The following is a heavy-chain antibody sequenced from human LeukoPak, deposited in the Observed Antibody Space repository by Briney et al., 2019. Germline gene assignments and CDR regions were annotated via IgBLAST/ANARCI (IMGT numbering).Heavy chain of an antibody. CDR1: GFTVSSNY. Sequence: PGGSLGLSCAASGFTVSSNYMSWVRQAPGKGLEWVSVIYSGGSTYYADSVKGRFTISRDNSKNTLYLQMNSLRAEDTAVYYCARTRPDYDSSGADYWGQGTLVTVSS. J-gene: IGHJ4*02. CDR3: ARTRPDYDSSGADY. D-gene: IGHD3-22*01. V-gene: IGHV3-66*01. CDR2: IYSGGST.